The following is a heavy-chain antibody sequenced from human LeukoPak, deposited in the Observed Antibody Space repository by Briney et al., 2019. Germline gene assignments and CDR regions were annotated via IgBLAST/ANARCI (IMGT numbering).Heavy chain of an antibody. CDR2: ISSNGGST. CDR3: ARWRPLEPMLDI. D-gene: IGHD1-1*01. CDR1: GFTFSSYA. Sequence: GGSLRLSCAASGFTFSSYAMHWVPQAPGKGLKDVSAISSNGGSTYYANSVKGRFTISRDNSKNTLYLQMGSLRAEDMAVYYCARWRPLEPMLDIWGQGTMVTVSS. V-gene: IGHV3-64*01. J-gene: IGHJ3*02.